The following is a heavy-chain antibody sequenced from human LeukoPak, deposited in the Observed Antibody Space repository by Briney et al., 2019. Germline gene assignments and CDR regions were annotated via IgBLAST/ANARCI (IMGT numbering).Heavy chain of an antibody. J-gene: IGHJ4*02. CDR3: ARLTGYCSGGSCYLLY. D-gene: IGHD2-15*01. Sequence: GESLKISCKGSGYSFTSYWIGWVRPMPGKGLEWMGIIYPGDSDTRYSPSFQGQVTISADKSISTAYLQWSSLKASDTAMYYCARLTGYCSGGSCYLLYWGQGTLVTVSS. CDR1: GYSFTSYW. CDR2: IYPGDSDT. V-gene: IGHV5-51*01.